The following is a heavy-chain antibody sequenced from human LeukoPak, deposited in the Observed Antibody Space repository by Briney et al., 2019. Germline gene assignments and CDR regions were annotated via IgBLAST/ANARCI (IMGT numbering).Heavy chain of an antibody. D-gene: IGHD6-19*01. Sequence: SETLSLTCTVSGGSISSSYWSWIRQPPGKGLEWIGYIYYSGSTNYNPSLKSRVTISVDTSKNQFSLKLSSVTAADTAVYYCARGPPGIAVAGTGYYYYYMDVWGKGTTVTISS. CDR2: IYYSGST. J-gene: IGHJ6*03. CDR3: ARGPPGIAVAGTGYYYYYMDV. CDR1: GGSISSSY. V-gene: IGHV4-59*01.